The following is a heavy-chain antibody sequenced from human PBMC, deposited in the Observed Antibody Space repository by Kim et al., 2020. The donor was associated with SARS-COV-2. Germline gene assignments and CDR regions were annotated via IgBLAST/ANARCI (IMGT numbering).Heavy chain of an antibody. Sequence: GGSLRLSCAASGFTFSSYAMSWVRQAPGKGLEWVSAISGSGGSTYYADSVKGRFTISRDNSKNTLYLQMNSLRAEDTAVYYCARKARYYYDSSAEGAFDIWGQGTMVTVSS. CDR2: ISGSGGST. CDR1: GFTFSSYA. J-gene: IGHJ3*02. D-gene: IGHD3-22*01. V-gene: IGHV3-23*01. CDR3: ARKARYYYDSSAEGAFDI.